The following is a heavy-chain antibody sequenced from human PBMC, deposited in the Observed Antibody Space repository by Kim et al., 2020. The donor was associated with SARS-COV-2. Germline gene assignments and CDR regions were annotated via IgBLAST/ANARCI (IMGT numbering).Heavy chain of an antibody. CDR3: AKDSSLGYCTNGVCFPYHPAHFDY. Sequence: GGSLRLSCAASGFTFSSYAMSWVRQAPGKGLEWVSAISGSGGSTYYADSVKGRFTISRDNSKNTLYLQMNSLRAEDTAVYYCAKDSSLGYCTNGVCFPYHPAHFDYWGQGTLVTVSS. CDR2: ISGSGGST. CDR1: GFTFSSYA. D-gene: IGHD2-8*01. J-gene: IGHJ4*02. V-gene: IGHV3-23*01.